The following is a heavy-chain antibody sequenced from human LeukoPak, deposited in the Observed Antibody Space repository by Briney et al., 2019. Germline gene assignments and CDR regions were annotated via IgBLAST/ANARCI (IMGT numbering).Heavy chain of an antibody. CDR1: GGSLSSWY. CDR3: APIYGDYSDFDS. Sequence: SETLSLTCAVHGGSLSSWYWSWVRQPPGKGLEWIGEMTHDGRTNYNPSLKSRVSMSVDTSKNQFSLKLSSVAAADTAVYYCAPIYGDYSDFDSWGQGTLVTVSS. CDR2: MTHDGRT. D-gene: IGHD4-17*01. J-gene: IGHJ4*02. V-gene: IGHV4-34*01.